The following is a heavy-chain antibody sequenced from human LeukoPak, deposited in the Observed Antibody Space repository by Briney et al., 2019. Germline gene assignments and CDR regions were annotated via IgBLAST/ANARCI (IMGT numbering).Heavy chain of an antibody. CDR1: GFTFSSYS. D-gene: IGHD3-22*01. V-gene: IGHV3-21*01. Sequence: PGGSLRLSCAASGFTFSSYSMNWVRQAPGKGLEWVSSISSSSSYIYYADSVKGRFTISRDNAKNSLYLQMNSLRAEDMAVYYCARDRRYYYDSSGYSGWFDPWGQGTLVTVSS. CDR2: ISSSSSYI. J-gene: IGHJ5*02. CDR3: ARDRRYYYDSSGYSGWFDP.